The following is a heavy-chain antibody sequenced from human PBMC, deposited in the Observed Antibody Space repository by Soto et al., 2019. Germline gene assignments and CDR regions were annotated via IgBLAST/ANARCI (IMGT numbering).Heavy chain of an antibody. CDR1: GGTFSSYA. J-gene: IGHJ4*02. CDR2: IIPIFGTA. Sequence: SVKVSCKASGGTFSSYAISWVRQAPGQGLEWMGGIIPIFGTANYAQKFQGRVTITADKSTSTAYMELSSLRSEDTAVYYCARDRVDYGDYVSLDYWGQGTLVTFSS. CDR3: ARDRVDYGDYVSLDY. D-gene: IGHD4-17*01. V-gene: IGHV1-69*06.